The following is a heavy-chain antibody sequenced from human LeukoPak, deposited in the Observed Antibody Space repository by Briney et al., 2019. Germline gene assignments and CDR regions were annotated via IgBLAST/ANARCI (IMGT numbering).Heavy chain of an antibody. CDR3: AKDRERENISGWRWEYFQH. D-gene: IGHD6-19*01. V-gene: IGHV3-23*01. CDR1: GFTFSSYA. J-gene: IGHJ1*01. Sequence: GGSLRLSCAASGFTFSSYAMSWVRQAPGKGLEWVSAISGSGGSTYYADSVKGRFTISRDNSKNTLYLQMNSLRAEDTAVYYCAKDRERENISGWRWEYFQHWGQGTLVTVSS. CDR2: ISGSGGST.